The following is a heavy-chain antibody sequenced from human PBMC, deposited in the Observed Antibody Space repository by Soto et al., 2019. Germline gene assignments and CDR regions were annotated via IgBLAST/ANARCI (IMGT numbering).Heavy chain of an antibody. Sequence: GESLKISCQGSGYSFTSYWITWVRQMPGKGLEWMGRIDPSDSYTNYSPSFQGRVTISADKSISTAYLHWSSLKAPDTAMYYCARQVGMVRGRVYGMDVWGQGTTVTVSS. CDR1: GYSFTSYW. D-gene: IGHD3-10*01. CDR2: IDPSDSYT. J-gene: IGHJ6*02. V-gene: IGHV5-10-1*01. CDR3: ARQVGMVRGRVYGMDV.